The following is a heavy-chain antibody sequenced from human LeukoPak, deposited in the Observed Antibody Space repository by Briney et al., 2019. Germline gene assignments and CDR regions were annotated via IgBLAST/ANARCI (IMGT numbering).Heavy chain of an antibody. J-gene: IGHJ3*02. CDR2: ISGSGVST. Sequence: GGSLRLSCAASGFTFNNYAMSWVRQTPGRGLEWVSSISGSGVSTYYADSVKGRFTISRDNSKNTLYLQMNSLRAEDTAVYYCARDYYDSSGDAFDIWGQGTMVTVSS. CDR1: GFTFNNYA. V-gene: IGHV3-23*01. CDR3: ARDYYDSSGDAFDI. D-gene: IGHD3-22*01.